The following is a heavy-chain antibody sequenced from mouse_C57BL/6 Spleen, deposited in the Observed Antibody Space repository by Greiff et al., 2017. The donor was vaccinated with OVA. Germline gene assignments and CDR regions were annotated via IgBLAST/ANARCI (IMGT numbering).Heavy chain of an antibody. Sequence: EVKLEESGEGLVKPGGSLKLSCAASGFTFSSYAMSWVRQTPEKRLEWVAYISSGGDYIYYADTVKGRFTISRDNARNTLYLQMSSLKSEDTAMYYCTRDYDAFAYWGQGTLVTVSA. CDR2: ISSGGDYI. D-gene: IGHD2-4*01. CDR3: TRDYDAFAY. V-gene: IGHV5-9-1*02. CDR1: GFTFSSYA. J-gene: IGHJ3*01.